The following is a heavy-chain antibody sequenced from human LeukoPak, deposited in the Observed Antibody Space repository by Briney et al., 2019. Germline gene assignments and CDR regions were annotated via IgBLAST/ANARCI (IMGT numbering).Heavy chain of an antibody. CDR3: ARDPGGRWELPDAFDI. Sequence: QPGGSLRLSCEASGFTFSRYWMHWVRQAPGKGLVWVSRINSDGSSTSYADSVKGRFTISRDNAMNTLYLQMNSLRAEDTAVYYCARDPGGRWELPDAFDIWGQGTMVTVSS. J-gene: IGHJ3*02. CDR1: GFTFSRYW. V-gene: IGHV3-74*01. CDR2: INSDGSST. D-gene: IGHD1-26*01.